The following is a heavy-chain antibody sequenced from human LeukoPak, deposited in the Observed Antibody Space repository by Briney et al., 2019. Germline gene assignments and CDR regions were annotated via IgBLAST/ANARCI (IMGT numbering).Heavy chain of an antibody. Sequence: SETLCLTCTVSGGSITNYYWSWIRQPPGKGLEWIGYIYNSGSTNYNPSLKSRAAISVDMSKNQFSLKLSSVTAADTAVYYCARKTGYYYGVDVWGQGTTVTVSS. V-gene: IGHV4-59*08. J-gene: IGHJ6*02. CDR1: GGSITNYY. CDR2: IYNSGST. D-gene: IGHD1-1*01. CDR3: ARKTGYYYGVDV.